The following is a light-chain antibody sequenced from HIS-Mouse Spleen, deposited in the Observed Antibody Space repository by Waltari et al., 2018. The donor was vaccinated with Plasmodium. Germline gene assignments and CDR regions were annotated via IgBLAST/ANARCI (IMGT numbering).Light chain of an antibody. CDR1: QRVSSN. CDR2: GAS. Sequence: EIVMTQSPASLSVSPGERARQRVSSNLAWYQQKPGQAPRLLIYGASTRATGIPARFSGSGSGTEFTLTISSLQSEDFAVYYCQQYNNWSFTFGPGTKVDIK. CDR3: QQYNNWSFT. J-gene: IGKJ3*01. V-gene: IGKV3-15*01.